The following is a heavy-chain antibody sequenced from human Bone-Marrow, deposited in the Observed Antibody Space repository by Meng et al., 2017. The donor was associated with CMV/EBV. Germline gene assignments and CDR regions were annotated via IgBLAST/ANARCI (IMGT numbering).Heavy chain of an antibody. CDR3: TRDASYYDFWSGYYPGGMDV. CDR1: GFTFGDYA. CDR2: IRSKAYGGTT. V-gene: IGHV3-49*04. J-gene: IGHJ6*02. D-gene: IGHD3-3*01. Sequence: GESLKISCTASGFTFGDYAMSWVRQAPGKGLEWVGFIRSKAYGGTTEYAASVKGRFTISRDDSKSIAYLQMNSLKTEDTAVYYCTRDASYYDFWSGYYPGGMDVWGQGTTVTVSS.